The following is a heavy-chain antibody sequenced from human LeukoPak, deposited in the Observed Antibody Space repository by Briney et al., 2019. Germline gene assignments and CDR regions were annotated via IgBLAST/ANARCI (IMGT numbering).Heavy chain of an antibody. V-gene: IGHV4-39*07. CDR1: GGSISSSSYY. CDR2: IYYSGRT. J-gene: IGHJ3*02. D-gene: IGHD5-12*01. CDR3: ARSCLIVDIVATIRARLGGNAFDI. Sequence: SETLSLTCTVSGGSISSSSYYWGWIRQPPGKGLEWIGSIYYSGRTQYNPSLKSRVTISVDTSKNQFSLKLSSVTAADTAVYYCARSCLIVDIVATIRARLGGNAFDIWGQGTMVIVSS.